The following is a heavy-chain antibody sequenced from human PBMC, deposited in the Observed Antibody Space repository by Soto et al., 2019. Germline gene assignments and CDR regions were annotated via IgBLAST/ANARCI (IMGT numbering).Heavy chain of an antibody. CDR2: ISGSGGST. D-gene: IGHD3-10*01. J-gene: IGHJ4*02. CDR3: AKDGIWFGELSSSYFDY. Sequence: PXECLSLSCAASGFTFSSYARSWVRQAPGKGLEWVSAISGSGGSTYYADSVKGRFTISRDNSKNTLYLQMNSLRAEDTAVYYCAKDGIWFGELSSSYFDYWGQGTLVTV. CDR1: GFTFSSYA. V-gene: IGHV3-23*01.